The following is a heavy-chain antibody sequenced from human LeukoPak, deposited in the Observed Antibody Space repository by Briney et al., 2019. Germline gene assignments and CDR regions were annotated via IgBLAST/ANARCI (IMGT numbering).Heavy chain of an antibody. J-gene: IGHJ4*02. D-gene: IGHD6-19*01. CDR2: TSGSGRSI. V-gene: IGHV3-23*01. CDR3: AKDMNSWRDGSGLGDYFDY. CDR1: GLTFSSYA. Sequence: GGPLRLSCAASGLTFSSYAMSWVRQAPGKGLEWVSGTSGSGRSIHYADSVKGRFTISRDNSKNTLYLQMNSLRADDTAVYYCAKDMNSWRDGSGLGDYFDYWGQGTLVTVSS.